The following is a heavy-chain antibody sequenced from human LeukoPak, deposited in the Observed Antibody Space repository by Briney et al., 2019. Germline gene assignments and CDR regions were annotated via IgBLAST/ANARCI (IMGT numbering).Heavy chain of an antibody. J-gene: IGHJ3*02. CDR1: GFTFDDYA. D-gene: IGHD3-16*01. CDR2: ISWNSGSI. Sequence: PGGSLRLSCAASGFTFDDYAMHWVRQAPGKGLEWVSGISWNSGSIGYADSVKGRFTISRDNAKNSLYLQMNSLRAEDTAVYYCFTFLSGRDAFDIWGQGTMVTVSS. CDR3: FTFLSGRDAFDI. V-gene: IGHV3-9*01.